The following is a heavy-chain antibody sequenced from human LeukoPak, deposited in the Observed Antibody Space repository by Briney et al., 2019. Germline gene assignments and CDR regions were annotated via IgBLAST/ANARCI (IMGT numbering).Heavy chain of an antibody. CDR3: AKEGGYDGVDW. D-gene: IGHD5-12*01. Sequence: GGSLRLSCAASGITFSIYTMSWVRQAPGKGLEWVSAIVGSGRNTYYADSVKGRFTISRGNSKNTLYLQMNSLRAEDTAVYHCAKEGGYDGVDWWGLGTLVTVSS. J-gene: IGHJ4*02. CDR2: IVGSGRNT. V-gene: IGHV3-23*01. CDR1: GITFSIYT.